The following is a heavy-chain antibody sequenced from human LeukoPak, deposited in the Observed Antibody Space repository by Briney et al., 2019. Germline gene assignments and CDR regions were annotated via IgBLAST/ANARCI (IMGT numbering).Heavy chain of an antibody. CDR2: INHSGST. Sequence: SETLSLTCAVYGVSFSGYYWSWVRQPPGKGLEWIGEINHSGSTNYNPSLKSRVPISVDTSKNQFSLRLSSVTAADTAVYYCARGRGSSQYFDLWGRGTLVTVSS. J-gene: IGHJ2*01. V-gene: IGHV4-34*01. CDR1: GVSFSGYY. D-gene: IGHD2-2*01. CDR3: ARGRGSSQYFDL.